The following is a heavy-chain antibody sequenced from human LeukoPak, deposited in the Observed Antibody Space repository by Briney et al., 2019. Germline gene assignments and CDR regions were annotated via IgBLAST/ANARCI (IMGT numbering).Heavy chain of an antibody. CDR3: ARGEGLRYFDWLFDSNWFDP. J-gene: IGHJ5*02. CDR2: INHSGST. D-gene: IGHD3-9*01. V-gene: IGHV4-34*01. CDR1: GGSFSGYY. Sequence: SETLSLTCAVYGGSFSGYYWSWIRQPPGKGLEWIGEINHSGSTNYNPSLKSRVTISVDTSKNQFSLRLSSVTAADTAVYYCARGEGLRYFDWLFDSNWFDPWGQGTLVTVSS.